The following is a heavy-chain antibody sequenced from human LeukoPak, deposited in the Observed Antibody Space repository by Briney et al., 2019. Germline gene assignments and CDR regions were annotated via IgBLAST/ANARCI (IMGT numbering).Heavy chain of an antibody. CDR2: IYDSETT. V-gene: IGHV4-59*01. CDR3: ANEGEFSYGYFDY. Sequence: SETLSLTCTVSGASIKNKYWSWIRQPPGKGLEWIGYIYDSETTNYSPSLKSRVTISVDTSKNQFSLNLRSVTAADTAFYYCANEGEFSYGYFDYWGPGTLVTVSS. J-gene: IGHJ4*02. CDR1: GASIKNKY. D-gene: IGHD5-18*01.